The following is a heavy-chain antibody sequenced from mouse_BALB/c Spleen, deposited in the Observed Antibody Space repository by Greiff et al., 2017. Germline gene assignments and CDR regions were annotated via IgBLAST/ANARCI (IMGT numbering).Heavy chain of an antibody. CDR1: GFNIKDYY. D-gene: IGHD1-2*01. CDR3: NLITTNAMDY. Sequence: VQLQQSGAELVRSGASVKLSCTASGFNIKDYYMHWVKQRPEQGLEWIGWIDPENGDTEYAPKFQGKATMTADTSSNTAYLQLSSLTSEDTAVYYCNLITTNAMDYWGQGTSVTVSS. CDR2: IDPENGDT. V-gene: IGHV14-4*02. J-gene: IGHJ4*01.